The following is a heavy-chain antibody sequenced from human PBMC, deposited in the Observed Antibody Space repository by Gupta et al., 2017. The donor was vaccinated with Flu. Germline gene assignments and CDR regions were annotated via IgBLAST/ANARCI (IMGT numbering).Heavy chain of an antibody. Sequence: EVQLVESGGGLVQPGRSLRLSCAASGFTFDDYAMHWVRQAPGKGLEWVSGISWNSGSIGYADSVKGRFTISRDNAKNSLYLQMNSLRAEDTALYYCAKGPTPLRWELLEIDYWGQGTLVTVSS. J-gene: IGHJ4*02. CDR2: ISWNSGSI. V-gene: IGHV3-9*01. CDR3: AKGPTPLRWELLEIDY. D-gene: IGHD1-26*01. CDR1: GFTFDDYA.